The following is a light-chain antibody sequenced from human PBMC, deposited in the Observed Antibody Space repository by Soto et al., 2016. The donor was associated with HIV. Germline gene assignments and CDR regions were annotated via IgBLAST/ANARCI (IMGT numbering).Light chain of an antibody. CDR1: QGIGRF. Sequence: DIQMTQSPSSLSASVGDRVTVTCRASQGIGRFLNWYQQIAGKAPNLLIYDASTLQSGVPSRFSGSGSGTDFTLIISSLQPEDFATYYCQQSYITPRTFGQGPRWKSN. J-gene: IGKJ1*01. V-gene: IGKV1-39*01. CDR3: QQSYITPRT. CDR2: DAS.